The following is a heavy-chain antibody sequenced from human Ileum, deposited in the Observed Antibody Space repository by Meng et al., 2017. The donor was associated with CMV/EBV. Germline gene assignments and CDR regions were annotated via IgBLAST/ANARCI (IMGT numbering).Heavy chain of an antibody. D-gene: IGHD2-2*01. Sequence: AVKVSCKASGGTFNRDTISWGRQVPGQGPEWMGRIIPVGGRINYAQNFQGRVTITADRSTSTVYMELSGLRSEDTAVYYCARPHCSSNSCYRYYFASWGQGTLVTVSS. J-gene: IGHJ4*02. CDR3: ARPHCSSNSCYRYYFAS. V-gene: IGHV1-69*02. CDR1: GGTFNRDT. CDR2: IIPVGGRI.